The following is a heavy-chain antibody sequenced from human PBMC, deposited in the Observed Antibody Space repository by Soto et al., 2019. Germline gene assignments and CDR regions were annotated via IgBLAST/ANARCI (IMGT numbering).Heavy chain of an antibody. CDR2: TSSSSSYI. CDR3: ARFSGTGLDY. D-gene: IGHD3-9*01. Sequence: EVQLVESGGGLVKPGGSLSLSCAASGFTFSTYSMNWVRQAPGKGLEWVSSTSSSSSYIYYADSVKGRFTISRDNAKNSLYLQMNSLRAEDTAVYYCARFSGTGLDYWGQGTLVTVSS. J-gene: IGHJ4*02. CDR1: GFTFSTYS. V-gene: IGHV3-21*01.